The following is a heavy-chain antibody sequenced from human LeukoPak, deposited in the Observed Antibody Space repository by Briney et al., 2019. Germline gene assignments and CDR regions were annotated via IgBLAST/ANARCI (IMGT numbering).Heavy chain of an antibody. Sequence: ESLKIPCKGSGCSFTSYWIGWVRQMPGKGLEWMGIIYPGDSDTRYNPSFQGQVTILADKSISTAYLPWSNLKASDPGMIYFWRCNARRMTTCYDAFDIWGQGTMVTVSS. CDR1: GCSFTSYW. V-gene: IGHV5-51*01. D-gene: IGHD4-17*01. CDR2: IYPGDSDT. J-gene: IGHJ3*02. CDR3: WRCNARRMTTCYDAFDI.